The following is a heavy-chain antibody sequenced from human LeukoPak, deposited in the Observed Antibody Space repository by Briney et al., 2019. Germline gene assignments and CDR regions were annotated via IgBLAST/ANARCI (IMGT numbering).Heavy chain of an antibody. V-gene: IGHV6-1*01. CDR2: TYYRSKWYN. CDR3: ARIDYSSGWLFDY. J-gene: IGHJ4*02. D-gene: IGHD6-19*01. Sequence: SQTLSLTCAISGDSVSSNSAAWNWIRQSPSRGLEWLGRTYYRSKWYNDYAVSVKSRITINPDTSKNQFSLKLSSVTAADTAVYYCARIDYSSGWLFDYWGQGTLVTVSS. CDR1: GDSVSSNSAA.